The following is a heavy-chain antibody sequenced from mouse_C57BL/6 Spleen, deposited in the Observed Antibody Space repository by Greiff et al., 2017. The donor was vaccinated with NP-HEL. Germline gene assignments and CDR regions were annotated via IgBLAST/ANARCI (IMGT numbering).Heavy chain of an antibody. CDR2: IYPSDSET. Sequence: QVQLQQPGAELVRPGSSVKLSCKASGYTFTSYWMDWVKQRPGQGLEWIGNIYPSDSETHYNQKFKDKATLTVDKSSSTAYMQLSSLTSEDSAGYYCARGGGSSPYWGQGTTLTVSS. CDR3: ARGGGSSPY. V-gene: IGHV1-61*01. CDR1: GYTFTSYW. D-gene: IGHD1-1*01. J-gene: IGHJ2*01.